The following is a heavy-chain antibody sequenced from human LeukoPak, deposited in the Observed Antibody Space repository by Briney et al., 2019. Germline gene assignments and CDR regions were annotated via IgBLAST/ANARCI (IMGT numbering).Heavy chain of an antibody. V-gene: IGHV4-59*01. CDR3: ARLQRITMIVVVTEAFDI. D-gene: IGHD3-22*01. J-gene: IGHJ3*02. CDR1: GGSISSYY. Sequence: SETLSLTCTVSGGSISSYYWSWIWQPPGKGLEWIGYIYYSGSTNYNPSLKSRVTISVDTSKNQFSLKLSSVTAADTAVYYCARLQRITMIVVVTEAFDIWGQGTMVTVSS. CDR2: IYYSGST.